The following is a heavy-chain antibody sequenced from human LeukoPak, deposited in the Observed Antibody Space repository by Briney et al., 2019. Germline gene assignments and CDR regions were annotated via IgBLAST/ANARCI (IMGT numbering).Heavy chain of an antibody. V-gene: IGHV1-2*02. CDR3: ARDGYGGNSFDY. Sequence: SVKVSCKASGYTFPGHHIHWVRQAPGQGLEWMGWINPKNGGTNYAQKFQGRVTMTRDTSINTAFMELSRLNSDDTADYFCARDGYGGNSFDYWGQGTLVTVSS. CDR1: GYTFPGHH. J-gene: IGHJ4*02. CDR2: INPKNGGT. D-gene: IGHD4-23*01.